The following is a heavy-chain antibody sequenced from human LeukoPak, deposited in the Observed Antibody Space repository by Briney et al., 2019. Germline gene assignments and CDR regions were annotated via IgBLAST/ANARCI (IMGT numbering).Heavy chain of an antibody. J-gene: IGHJ4*02. Sequence: GGSLRLSCAASGFTFSNYAMGWVRQAPGKGLEWVSGISGSGDSTNYADSVKGRFTVSRDNSKNTLYLQMTSLRAEDTAIYFCAKDPSRILGYCNGGSCYSGYYFDYWGQGTLVIVSS. CDR2: ISGSGDST. V-gene: IGHV3-23*01. CDR3: AKDPSRILGYCNGGSCYSGYYFDY. CDR1: GFTFSNYA. D-gene: IGHD2-15*01.